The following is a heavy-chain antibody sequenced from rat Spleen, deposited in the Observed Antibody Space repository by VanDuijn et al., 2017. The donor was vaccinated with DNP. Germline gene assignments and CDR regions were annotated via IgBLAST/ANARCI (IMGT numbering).Heavy chain of an antibody. D-gene: IGHD1-11*01. Sequence: EVQLVESGGGLVQPGRSLKLSCVVSGFTFNNYWMTWIRQAPGKGLEWVASITNTGGSTYYQDSVKGRFTISRDNAKSTLYLQMNSLRSEDTATYYCVRQPPERYSGDYWGQGVMVTVSS. CDR2: ITNTGGST. CDR1: GFTFNNYW. CDR3: VRQPPERYSGDY. J-gene: IGHJ2*01. V-gene: IGHV5-31*01.